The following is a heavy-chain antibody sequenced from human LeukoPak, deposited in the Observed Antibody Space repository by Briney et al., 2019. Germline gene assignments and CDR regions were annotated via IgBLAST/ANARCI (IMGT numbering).Heavy chain of an antibody. V-gene: IGHV3-64*01. CDR1: GFTFSSYT. J-gene: IGHJ4*02. D-gene: IGHD6-13*01. CDR3: ARGSIAAVDY. Sequence: GSLRLSCAASGFTFSSYTMYWVRQAPGKGLEYVSAISSNGGSTYYANSVKGRFTISRDNSKNTLYLQMNSLRAEDTAVYYCARGSIAAVDYWGQGTLVTVSS. CDR2: ISSNGGST.